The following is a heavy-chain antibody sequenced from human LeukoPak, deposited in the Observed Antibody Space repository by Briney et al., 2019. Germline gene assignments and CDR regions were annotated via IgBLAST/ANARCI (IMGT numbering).Heavy chain of an antibody. J-gene: IGHJ6*03. D-gene: IGHD2/OR15-2a*01. V-gene: IGHV1-69*05. CDR2: IIPIFGTA. CDR3: ARDFPGRPYYYYMDV. Sequence: SVKVSCKASGGTFSSYAISWVRQAPGQGLEWMGGIIPIFGTANYAQKFQGRVTITTGESTSTAYMELSSLRSEDTAVYYCARDFPGRPYYYYMDVWGKGTTVTVSS. CDR1: GGTFSSYA.